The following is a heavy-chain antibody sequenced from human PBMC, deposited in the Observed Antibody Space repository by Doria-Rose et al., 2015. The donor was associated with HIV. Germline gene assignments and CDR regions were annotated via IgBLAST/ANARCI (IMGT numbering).Heavy chain of an antibody. J-gene: IGHJ4*02. CDR1: GDSISSSGFY. D-gene: IGHD5-12*01. Sequence: QVQLQESGPGLVKPSQTLSHNCTVSGDSISSSGFYWNWIRHLPGKGLEWIGYIYYSGSAYYNPSLKSRLTISGDTSKNQFSLALRSVTAADTAVYYCARGGGYDPGLYWGQGNLVTVSS. V-gene: IGHV4-31*03. CDR2: IYYSGSA. CDR3: ARGGGYDPGLY.